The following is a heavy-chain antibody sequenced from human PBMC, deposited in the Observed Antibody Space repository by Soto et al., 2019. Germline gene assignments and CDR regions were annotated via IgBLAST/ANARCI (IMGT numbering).Heavy chain of an antibody. CDR2: IDWDDDK. Sequence: SGPTLVNPTQTLTLTCTFSGFSLSTSGMCVSWNRQPPGKALEWLARIDWDDDKYYSTSLKTRLTISKDTSKNQVVLTMTNMVPVDTATFYCARTSLGYCSGGSCYSGLKAFDIWGQGTMVTVSS. D-gene: IGHD2-15*01. J-gene: IGHJ3*02. CDR1: GFSLSTSGMC. V-gene: IGHV2-70*11. CDR3: ARTSLGYCSGGSCYSGLKAFDI.